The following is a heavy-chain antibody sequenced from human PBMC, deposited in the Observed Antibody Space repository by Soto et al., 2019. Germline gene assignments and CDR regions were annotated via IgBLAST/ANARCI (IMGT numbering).Heavy chain of an antibody. CDR3: AREVVTETTLGYFDF. V-gene: IGHV1-69*01. Sequence: QVQMVESGAEVKKSGSSVRVSCTASGGTFTNDAISWVRQAPGQGLEWLGRIIPFFGTPDYSQSFQGRLTITADESTGTAYMDLRSLRSDDTAVYYCAREVVTETTLGYFDFWGQGTLVTVSS. CDR1: GGTFTNDA. D-gene: IGHD2-21*02. CDR2: IIPFFGTP. J-gene: IGHJ4*02.